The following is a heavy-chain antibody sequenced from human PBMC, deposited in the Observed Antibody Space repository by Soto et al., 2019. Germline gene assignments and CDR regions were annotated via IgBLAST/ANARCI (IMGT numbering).Heavy chain of an antibody. D-gene: IGHD3-22*01. V-gene: IGHV3-23*01. Sequence: GGSLRLSCAASGFTFSSYAMSWVRQAPGKGLEWVSAISGSGDSTYYADSVKGRFTISRDNSKNTLYLQMNSLRAEDTAVYYCAKDLLPGYYYDSSGYDYWGQGTLVTVSS. CDR3: AKDLLPGYYYDSSGYDY. CDR2: ISGSGDST. J-gene: IGHJ4*02. CDR1: GFTFSSYA.